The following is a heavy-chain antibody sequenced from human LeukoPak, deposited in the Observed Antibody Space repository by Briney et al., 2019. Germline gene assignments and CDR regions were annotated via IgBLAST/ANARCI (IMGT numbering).Heavy chain of an antibody. Sequence: GGSLRLSCAASGFTVSNNYMSWVRQAPGKGLEWVSAISGSGGSTYYADSVKGRFTISRDNSKNTLYLQMNSLRAEDTAVYYCAGFGRGPRGLFDYWGQGTLVTVSS. CDR1: GFTVSNNY. D-gene: IGHD2-15*01. V-gene: IGHV3-23*01. CDR3: AGFGRGPRGLFDY. J-gene: IGHJ4*02. CDR2: ISGSGGST.